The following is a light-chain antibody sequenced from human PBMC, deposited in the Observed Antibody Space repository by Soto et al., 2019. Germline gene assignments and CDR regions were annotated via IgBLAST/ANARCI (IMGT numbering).Light chain of an antibody. CDR2: DVR. CDR3: SSYTSSSTWV. CDR1: SSDVGGYNY. V-gene: IGLV2-14*01. Sequence: QSALTQPASVSGSPGQSIAISCTGTSSDVGGYNYVSWYQQHPGKTPNLMIYDVRNRPSGVSNRFSGSKSGNTASLTICGLQAEDEADYYCSSYTSSSTWVFGGGTKLTVL. J-gene: IGLJ3*02.